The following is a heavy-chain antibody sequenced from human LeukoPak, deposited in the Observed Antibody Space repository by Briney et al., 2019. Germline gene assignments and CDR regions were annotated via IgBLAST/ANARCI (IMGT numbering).Heavy chain of an antibody. V-gene: IGHV3-23*01. CDR2: ISGSGGST. J-gene: IGHJ4*02. D-gene: IGHD5-12*01. Sequence: GGSLRLSCAASGFTFSSYGMSWVRQAPGKGLEWVSSISGSGGSTYYADSVKGRFTISRDNTKNSLYLQMNSLRAEDTAVYYCAREGGYGGVFDYWGQGTLVTVSS. CDR3: AREGGYGGVFDY. CDR1: GFTFSSYG.